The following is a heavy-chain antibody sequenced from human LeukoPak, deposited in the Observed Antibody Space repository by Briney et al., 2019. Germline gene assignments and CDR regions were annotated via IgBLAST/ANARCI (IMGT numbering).Heavy chain of an antibody. D-gene: IGHD3/OR15-3a*01. CDR1: GVSLHRSF. Sequence: SETLSLTCVVSGVSLHRSFWTWVRQPPGKGLEWIGRIYSSGTTDCGPFLKSRLTISIDTSKNQFSLRLASMTAADTAVYFCGRRPAVDGPIDNWGQGILVAVSS. CDR3: GRRPAVDGPIDN. J-gene: IGHJ4*02. CDR2: IYSSGTT. V-gene: IGHV4-59*01.